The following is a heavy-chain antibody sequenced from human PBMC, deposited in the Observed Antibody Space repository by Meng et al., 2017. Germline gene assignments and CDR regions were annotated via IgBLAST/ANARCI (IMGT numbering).Heavy chain of an antibody. D-gene: IGHD2-15*01. CDR1: GGTFSSYT. J-gene: IGHJ4*02. V-gene: IGHV1-69*04. Sequence: SVKVSCKASGGTFSSYTISWVRQAPGQGLEWMGRIIPILGIANYAQKFQGRVTITADKSTSTAYMELSSLRSEDTAVYYCAREHCSGGSCYPYFDCWGQGTLDTVSS. CDR2: IIPILGIA. CDR3: AREHCSGGSCYPYFDC.